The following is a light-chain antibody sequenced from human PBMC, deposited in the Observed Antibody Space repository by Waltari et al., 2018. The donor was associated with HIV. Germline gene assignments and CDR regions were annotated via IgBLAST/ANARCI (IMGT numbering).Light chain of an antibody. CDR3: SSYTDSDTHVI. CDR1: KSDIGS. Sequence: QSALTQPASVSGSPGQSITIGCTATKSDIGSVSWYQQHTGKAPRLLIYYVTNRPSGVTSRFSGSKSAYTASLTISGLQAEDEADYYCSSYTDSDTHVIFGGGTRLT. CDR2: YVT. V-gene: IGLV2-14*03. J-gene: IGLJ2*01.